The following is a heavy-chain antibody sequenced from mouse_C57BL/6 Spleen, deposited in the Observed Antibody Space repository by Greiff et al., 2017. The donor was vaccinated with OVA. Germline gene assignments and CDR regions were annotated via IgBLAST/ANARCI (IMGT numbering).Heavy chain of an antibody. CDR1: GYSITSGYY. J-gene: IGHJ1*03. D-gene: IGHD4-1*01. CDR2: ISYDGSN. Sequence: EVQRVESGPGLVKPSQSLSLTCSVTGYSITSGYYWNWIRQFPGNKLEWLGYISYDGSNNYNPSLKNRNSITRDTSKNQFFLKLNSVTTEDTATYYCARDWDWYFDVWGTGTTVTVSS. CDR3: ARDWDWYFDV. V-gene: IGHV3-6*01.